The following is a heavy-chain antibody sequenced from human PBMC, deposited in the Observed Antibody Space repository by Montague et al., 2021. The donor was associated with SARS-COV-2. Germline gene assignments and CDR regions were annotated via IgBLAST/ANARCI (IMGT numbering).Heavy chain of an antibody. J-gene: IGHJ5*02. CDR3: ARDGYSSGWNGLHWFDP. V-gene: IGHV4-61*02. Sequence: TLSLTCTVSIGSISSGSYYWSWIRQPAGKGLEWIGRIYTSGSTNYNPSLKSRVTISVDTSKNQFSLKLSSGTAADTAVYYCARDGYSSGWNGLHWFDPWGQGTLVTVSS. D-gene: IGHD6-25*01. CDR2: IYTSGST. CDR1: IGSISSGSYY.